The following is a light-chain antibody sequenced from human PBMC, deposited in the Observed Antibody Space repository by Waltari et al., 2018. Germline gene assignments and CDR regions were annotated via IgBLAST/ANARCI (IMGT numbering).Light chain of an antibody. J-gene: IGLJ1*01. CDR3: ATWDDSLNAVV. Sequence: QTVLTQPPSASGTPGQRVTISCSGSSSNIGSNTVNWYQQVPGAAPKLLIYNSDERPSGVPDRFSGSKSGTSASLAISGLRSADEADCYCATWDDSLNAVVCGTGTKVTVL. CDR1: SSNIGSNT. V-gene: IGLV1-44*01. CDR2: NSD.